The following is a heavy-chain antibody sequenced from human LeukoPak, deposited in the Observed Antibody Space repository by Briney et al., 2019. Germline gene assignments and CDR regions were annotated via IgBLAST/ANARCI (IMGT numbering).Heavy chain of an antibody. CDR1: GGSISSYY. V-gene: IGHV4-59*08. D-gene: IGHD6-19*01. J-gene: IGHJ4*02. CDR3: ARRPGYSSGWFDY. Sequence: SETLSLTCTVSGGSISSYYWSWIRQPPGKGLEWIGYIYYSGSTNYNPSLKSRVTISADTSKNQFSLKLSSVTAADTAVYYCARRPGYSSGWFDYWGQGTLVTVSS. CDR2: IYYSGST.